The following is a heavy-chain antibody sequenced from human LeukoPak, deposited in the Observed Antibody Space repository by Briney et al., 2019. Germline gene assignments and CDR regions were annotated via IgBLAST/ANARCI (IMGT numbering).Heavy chain of an antibody. CDR1: GYSISSGYY. V-gene: IGHV4-38-2*02. D-gene: IGHD3-22*01. CDR3: ARDGLYDSNAFDI. Sequence: SETLSLTCTVSGYSISSGYYWGWIRQPPGKGLEWIGSIYHSGSTYYNPSLKSRVTIPVDTSKNQFSLKLSSVTAADTAVYYCARDGLYDSNAFDIWGQGTMVTVSS. J-gene: IGHJ3*02. CDR2: IYHSGST.